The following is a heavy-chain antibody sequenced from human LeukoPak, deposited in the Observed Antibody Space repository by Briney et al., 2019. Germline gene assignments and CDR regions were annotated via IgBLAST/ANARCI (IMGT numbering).Heavy chain of an antibody. Sequence: GASVKVSCKVSGYTLTELSMHWVRQAPGKGLEWMGGFDPEDGETGYAQKFQGRVTMTEDTSTDTAYMELSSLRSEDTAVYYCATVGGYGDHSDYWGQGTLVTVSS. D-gene: IGHD4-17*01. V-gene: IGHV1-24*01. CDR3: ATVGGYGDHSDY. J-gene: IGHJ4*02. CDR1: GYTLTELS. CDR2: FDPEDGET.